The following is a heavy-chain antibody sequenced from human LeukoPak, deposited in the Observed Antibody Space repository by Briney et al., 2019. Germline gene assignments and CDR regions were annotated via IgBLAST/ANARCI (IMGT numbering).Heavy chain of an antibody. J-gene: IGHJ3*02. CDR3: AIRRGGGLLPDDAFDI. D-gene: IGHD2-15*01. Sequence: GGSLRLSCAASGFTFSHYAMHWVRQAPGKGLEWVAVISYDGSNKYYADSVKGRFTISRDNSKNTLYLQMNSLRAEDTAVYYCAIRRGGGLLPDDAFDIWGQGTMVTVSS. V-gene: IGHV3-30-3*01. CDR2: ISYDGSNK. CDR1: GFTFSHYA.